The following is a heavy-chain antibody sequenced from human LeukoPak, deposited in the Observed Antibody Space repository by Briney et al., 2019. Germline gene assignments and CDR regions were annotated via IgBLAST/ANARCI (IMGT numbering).Heavy chain of an antibody. Sequence: AETLSLTCTVSGGSITSGNYYWGWIPEPPGKGLEWFVSLYYSGSPYYNPSLEWRLTIFIYTSKNLFSLTLLSVTAADTAVYYCARPDQRGYSYDSYAFDIWGQGTMVTVSP. CDR1: GGSITSGNYY. J-gene: IGHJ3*02. CDR2: LYYSGSP. D-gene: IGHD5-18*01. CDR3: ARPDQRGYSYDSYAFDI. V-gene: IGHV4-39*01.